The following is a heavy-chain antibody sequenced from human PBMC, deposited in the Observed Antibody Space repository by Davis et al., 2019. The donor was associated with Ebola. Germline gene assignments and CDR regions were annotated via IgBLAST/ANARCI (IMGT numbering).Heavy chain of an antibody. J-gene: IGHJ5*02. D-gene: IGHD2-2*02. CDR2: INPNSGGT. V-gene: IGHV1-2*02. CDR3: ARDRPAAIRSVNWFDP. CDR1: GYTFTGYY. Sequence: ASVQVSCKASGYTFTGYYMHWVRQAPGQGLEWMGWINPNSGGTNYAQKFQGRVTMTRDTSISTAYMELSRLRSDDTPVYYCARDRPAAIRSVNWFDPWGQGTLVTVSS.